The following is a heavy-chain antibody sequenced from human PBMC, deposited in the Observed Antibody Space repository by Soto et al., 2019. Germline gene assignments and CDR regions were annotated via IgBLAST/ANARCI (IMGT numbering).Heavy chain of an antibody. D-gene: IGHD5-18*01. J-gene: IGHJ4*02. CDR1: GYSIDNNDW. CDR2: IYSSGDT. V-gene: IGHV4-28*01. Sequence: KASETLSLTCVVSGYSIDNNDWWGWIRQPPGKGLEWIGYIYSSGDTFYNPSLKSRISMSLDTSKNQFSLKLTSATAVDTAVYYCASSGYSHDYWGQGTLVTVSS. CDR3: ASSGYSHDY.